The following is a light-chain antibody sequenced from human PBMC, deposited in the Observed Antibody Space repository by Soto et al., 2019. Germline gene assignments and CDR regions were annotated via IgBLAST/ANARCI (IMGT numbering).Light chain of an antibody. V-gene: IGKV3-20*01. CDR2: GAS. CDR3: QQYTSSPPEWT. J-gene: IGKJ1*01. CDR1: QSVSSSY. Sequence: EIVLTQSPGTLSLSPGERGTLSCRASQSVSSSYLAWYQQKPGQAPRLLNYGASSRAAGIPDRFSGSGSWTDFKLTISSLEPEDSVVYYCQQYTSSPPEWTFGQGTKVEIK.